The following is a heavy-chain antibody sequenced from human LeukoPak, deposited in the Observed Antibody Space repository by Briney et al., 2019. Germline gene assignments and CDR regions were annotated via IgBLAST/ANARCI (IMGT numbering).Heavy chain of an antibody. Sequence: PSETLSLTCAVYGGSFSGYYWSWIRQPPGKGLEWIGEINHSGSTNYNPSLKSRVTISVDTSKNQFSLKLSSVTAADTAVYYCAGAPPRIRAAAGGDYWGQGTLVTVSS. J-gene: IGHJ4*02. CDR3: AGAPPRIRAAAGGDY. CDR2: INHSGST. CDR1: GGSFSGYY. V-gene: IGHV4-34*01. D-gene: IGHD6-13*01.